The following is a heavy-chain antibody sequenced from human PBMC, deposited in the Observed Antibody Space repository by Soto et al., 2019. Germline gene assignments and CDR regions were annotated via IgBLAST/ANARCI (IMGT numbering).Heavy chain of an antibody. CDR3: ATDKASGQGAFDS. CDR2: ISYDGSNQ. J-gene: IGHJ4*02. Sequence: VKLVESGGGVVQPGGSLRLSCAASGFTFNIYGMHWVRQAPDKGLEWVALISYDGSNQYYADSVKGRFTISRDNSKHTVFLQMNSVRADDSAVYYCATDKASGQGAFDSWGQGALVTVSS. V-gene: IGHV3-30*03. D-gene: IGHD5-18*01. CDR1: GFTFNIYG.